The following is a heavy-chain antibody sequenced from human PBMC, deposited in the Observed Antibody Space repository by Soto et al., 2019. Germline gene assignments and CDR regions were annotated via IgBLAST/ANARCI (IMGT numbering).Heavy chain of an antibody. CDR3: VKDIHEQWLVSHFEY. D-gene: IGHD6-19*01. CDR2: ISWNSGNI. Sequence: EVQLVESGGGLVQSGRSLRLSCVASGFNFDSYAMHWVRQAPGKGLEWVSGISWNSGNIGYEDSVKGRFTISRDNAQNSLYLEMNSLRVEDTAFYYCVKDIHEQWLVSHFEYWGQGALVTVSS. V-gene: IGHV3-9*01. CDR1: GFNFDSYA. J-gene: IGHJ4*02.